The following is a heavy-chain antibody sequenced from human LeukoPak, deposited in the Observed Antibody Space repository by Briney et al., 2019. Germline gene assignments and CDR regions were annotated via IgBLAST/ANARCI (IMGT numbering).Heavy chain of an antibody. V-gene: IGHV1-8*02. CDR3: ARGQAKDV. J-gene: IGHJ6*04. CDR1: GGTFSSYA. Sequence: GSSVKVSCKASGGTFSSYAISWVRQAPGQGLEWMGWMNPNSGNTGYAQKFQGRVTMTRNTSISTAYMELSSLRSEDTAVYYCARGQAKDVWGKGTTVTVSS. CDR2: MNPNSGNT.